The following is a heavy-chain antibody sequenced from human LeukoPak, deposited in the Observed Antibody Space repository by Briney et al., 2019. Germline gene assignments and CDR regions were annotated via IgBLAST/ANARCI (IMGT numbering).Heavy chain of an antibody. CDR2: IIAILDTA. V-gene: IGHV1-69*08. D-gene: IGHD5-12*01. CDR3: VRSGYDYDWFDP. J-gene: IGHJ5*02. CDR1: GGSFSDYS. Sequence: SVKVSCKASGGSFSDYSTSWVRQAPGQGLEWMGRIIAILDTAHYAQKFQGRFTITADKSTTTVYMELSSLRSDDTAVYYCVRSGYDYDWFDPWGQGTLVTVSS.